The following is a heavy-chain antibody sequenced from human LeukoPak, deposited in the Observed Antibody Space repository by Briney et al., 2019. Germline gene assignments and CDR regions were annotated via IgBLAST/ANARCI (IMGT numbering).Heavy chain of an antibody. D-gene: IGHD6-19*01. CDR3: ARGDSSGWSPDPHYYHGMDV. CDR2: ISSSSSYI. V-gene: IGHV3-21*01. CDR1: GFTFSSYS. J-gene: IGHJ6*02. Sequence: GGSLRLSCAASGFTFSSYSMNWVRQAPGKGLEWVSSISSSSSYIYYADSVKGRFTISRDNAKNSLYLQMNSLRAEDTAVYYCARGDSSGWSPDPHYYHGMDVWGQGTTVTVSS.